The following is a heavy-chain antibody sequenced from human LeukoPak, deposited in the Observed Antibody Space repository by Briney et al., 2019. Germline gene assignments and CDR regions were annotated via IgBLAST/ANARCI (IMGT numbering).Heavy chain of an antibody. CDR2: INSDGSST. V-gene: IGHV3-74*01. CDR3: ARVGTPSAFDI. J-gene: IGHJ3*02. D-gene: IGHD7-27*01. Sequence: GGSLRLSCAASGFTFSNAWMHWVRQAPGRGLVWVSRINSDGSSTSYADSVKGRFTISRDNAKNTLYLQMNSLRAEDTAVYYCARVGTPSAFDIWGQGTMVTVSS. CDR1: GFTFSNAW.